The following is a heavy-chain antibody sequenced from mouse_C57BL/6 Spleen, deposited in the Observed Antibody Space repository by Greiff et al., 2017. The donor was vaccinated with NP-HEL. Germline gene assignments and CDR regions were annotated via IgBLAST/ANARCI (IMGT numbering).Heavy chain of an antibody. D-gene: IGHD1-1*02. CDR1: GFYIKNTY. V-gene: IGHV14-3*01. Sequence: VQLQQSVAELVRPGASVKLSCTASGFYIKNTYMHWVKQRPEQGLEWIGRIDPANGNTKYAPKFQGKATITADTSSNTAYLQLSSLTSEDTAIYYCARGGPWFAYWGQGTLVTVSA. CDR2: IDPANGNT. J-gene: IGHJ3*01. CDR3: ARGGPWFAY.